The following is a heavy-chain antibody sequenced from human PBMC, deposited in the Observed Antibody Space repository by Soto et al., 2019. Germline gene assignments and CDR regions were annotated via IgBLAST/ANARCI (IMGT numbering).Heavy chain of an antibody. D-gene: IGHD2-2*01. J-gene: IGHJ4*02. CDR2: INPNSGGT. CDR1: GYTFTGQY. Sequence: ASVKVSCKASGYTFTGQYIHWVGQAPGQGLEWMGWINPNSGGTNYAQKFQGWVTMSRDTSISTAYMELSRLRSDDTAVYYCARGYCRSTSCHFDYWGKGTLVTVSS. V-gene: IGHV1-2*04. CDR3: ARGYCRSTSCHFDY.